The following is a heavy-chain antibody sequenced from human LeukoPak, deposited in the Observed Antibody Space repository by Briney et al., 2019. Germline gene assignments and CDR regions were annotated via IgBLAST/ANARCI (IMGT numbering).Heavy chain of an antibody. CDR2: IYHSGST. Sequence: SGTLSLTCAVSGGSISSSNWWSWVRQPPGKGLEWIGEIYHSGSTNYNPSLKSRVTISVDKSKNQFSLKLSSVTAADTAVYYCARVFSPHNSSPFDYWGQGTLVTVSS. D-gene: IGHD6-19*01. V-gene: IGHV4-4*02. CDR1: GGSISSSNW. J-gene: IGHJ4*02. CDR3: ARVFSPHNSSPFDY.